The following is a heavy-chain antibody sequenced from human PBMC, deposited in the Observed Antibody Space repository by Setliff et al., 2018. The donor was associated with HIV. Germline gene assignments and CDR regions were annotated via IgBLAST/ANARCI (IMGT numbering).Heavy chain of an antibody. V-gene: IGHV3-30*04. D-gene: IGHD5-18*01. CDR2: ISYDGSNK. CDR1: GFTFSTFA. Sequence: PGGSLRLSCAASGFTFSTFAMHWVRQAPGKGLEWVAVISYDGSNKYYADSVKGRFTISRDNSRNTLYLQMNTLRAEDTAVYYCASIELAAMVPVDYWGQGTLVTVSS. CDR3: ASIELAAMVPVDY. J-gene: IGHJ4*02.